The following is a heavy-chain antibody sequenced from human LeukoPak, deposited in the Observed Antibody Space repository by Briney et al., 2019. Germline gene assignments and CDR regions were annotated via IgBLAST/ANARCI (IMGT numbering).Heavy chain of an antibody. J-gene: IGHJ3*02. Sequence: ASVKVSFTASGYTFSSYDINWVRQATGQGRDWMGWMDPSRGNTGYAQKFQGRVTLTRHTSIGTAYMEMSSLRSDDTAVYYCARVPPHHAAITYYSAAFDIWGQGTMVTVSS. D-gene: IGHD2-2*01. CDR2: MDPSRGNT. CDR3: ARVPPHHAAITYYSAAFDI. CDR1: GYTFSSYD. V-gene: IGHV1-8*01.